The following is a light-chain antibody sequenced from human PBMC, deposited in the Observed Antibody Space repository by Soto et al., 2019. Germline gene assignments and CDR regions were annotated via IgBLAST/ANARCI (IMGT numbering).Light chain of an antibody. CDR3: ASHTTSLTWV. J-gene: IGLJ3*02. Sequence: QSALTQAASASGSPGQSSTISCTGTSSDIGAYNHVSWYQQHPGKAPKVLIYEVSDRPSGISNRFSGSKSGNTASLTISGLQAEDEADYYCASHTTSLTWVFGGGTKLTVL. CDR1: SSDIGAYNH. V-gene: IGLV2-14*01. CDR2: EVS.